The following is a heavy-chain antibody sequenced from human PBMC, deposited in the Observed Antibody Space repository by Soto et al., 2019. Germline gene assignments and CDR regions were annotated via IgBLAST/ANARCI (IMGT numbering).Heavy chain of an antibody. CDR3: AILLGECSSTSCLDY. J-gene: IGHJ4*02. CDR1: GYNFTSYG. CDR2: ISAYNGNT. Sequence: GSVKGAFKASGYNFTSYGISWMRHAPGQGLEWMGWISAYNGNTNYAQKLQGRVTMTTDTSTITAYMELRSLRSDDTSVYYCAILLGECSSTSCLDYWGQGTLVTVSS. D-gene: IGHD2-2*01. V-gene: IGHV1-18*01.